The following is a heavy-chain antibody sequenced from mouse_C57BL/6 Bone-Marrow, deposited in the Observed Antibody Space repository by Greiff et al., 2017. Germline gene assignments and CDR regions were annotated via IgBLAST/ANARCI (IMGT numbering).Heavy chain of an antibody. Sequence: EVQLQQSGPELVKPGASVKISCKASGYSFTGYYMNWVKQSPEKSLEWIGDINPSTGGTTYNQKFKAKATLTVDKSSSTAYMQLKSLTSEDSAVYYCARGYHWYFDVWGTGTTVTVSS. D-gene: IGHD2-2*01. CDR3: ARGYHWYFDV. CDR2: INPSTGGT. CDR1: GYSFTGYY. V-gene: IGHV1-42*01. J-gene: IGHJ1*03.